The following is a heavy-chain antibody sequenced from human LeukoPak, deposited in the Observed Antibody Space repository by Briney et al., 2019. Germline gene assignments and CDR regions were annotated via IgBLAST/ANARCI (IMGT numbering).Heavy chain of an antibody. Sequence: GGSLRLSCAASGFTFSSYWMSWVRQAPGKGLEWVANIKQDGSEKYYVDSVKGRFTISRDNAKNSLYLQMNSLRAEDTAVYYCARVTTVVTPYFDYWGQGTLVTVSS. V-gene: IGHV3-7*01. CDR3: ARVTTVVTPYFDY. CDR1: GFTFSSYW. CDR2: IKQDGSEK. J-gene: IGHJ4*02. D-gene: IGHD4-23*01.